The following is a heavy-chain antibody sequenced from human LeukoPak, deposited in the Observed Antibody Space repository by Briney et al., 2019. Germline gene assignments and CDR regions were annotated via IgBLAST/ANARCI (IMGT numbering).Heavy chain of an antibody. J-gene: IGHJ6*03. V-gene: IGHV1-18*01. CDR2: ISAYNGNT. CDR1: GYTFTSYG. D-gene: IGHD2-8*01. CDR3: ARDLLVYATYYYYMDV. Sequence: ASVKVSCKASGYTFTSYGISWVRQAPGQGLEWMGWISAYNGNTNYAQKLQGRVTMTTDTSTSTAYMELRSLRSDDTAVYYCARDLLVYATYYYYMDVWGKGTTVTVSS.